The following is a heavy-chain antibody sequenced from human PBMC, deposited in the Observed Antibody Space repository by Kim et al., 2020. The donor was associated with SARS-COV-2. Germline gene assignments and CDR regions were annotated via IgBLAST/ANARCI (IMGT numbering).Heavy chain of an antibody. J-gene: IGHJ6*02. CDR2: ISYDGSNK. Sequence: GGSLRLSCAASRFTFSSYGMHWVRQAPGKGLEWVAVISYDGSNKYYADSVKGRFTISRDNSKNTLYLQMNSLRAEDTAVYYCAKDFGVVIYYYYGMDVWGQGTTVTVSS. CDR1: RFTFSSYG. V-gene: IGHV3-30*18. D-gene: IGHD3-3*01. CDR3: AKDFGVVIYYYYGMDV.